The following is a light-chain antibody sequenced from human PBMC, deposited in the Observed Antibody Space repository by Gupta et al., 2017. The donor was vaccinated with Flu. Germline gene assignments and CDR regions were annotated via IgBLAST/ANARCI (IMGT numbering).Light chain of an antibody. CDR1: RSDVGGYDY. J-gene: IGLJ1*01. CDR2: EVS. Sequence: QSALTQPASVSGSPGQSITMSCTGTRSDVGGYDYVSWYQQHPGKAPKLVIFEVSKRPSGVSSRFTASKSGTTASLTISGLQAEDGADYYCSSYTGDGTYVFGTGTKVTGL. V-gene: IGLV2-14*01. CDR3: SSYTGDGTYV.